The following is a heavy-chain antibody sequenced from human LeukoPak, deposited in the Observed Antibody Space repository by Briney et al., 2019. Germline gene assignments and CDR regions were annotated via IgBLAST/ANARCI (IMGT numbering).Heavy chain of an antibody. CDR1: GGSFSGYY. CDR2: INHSGST. J-gene: IGHJ4*02. V-gene: IGHV4-34*01. Sequence: PSETLSLTCAVYGGSFSGYYWSWIRQPPGKGLEWIGEINHSGSTNYNPSLKSRVTISVDTSKNQFSLKLSSVTAADTAVYYCARDPGWEDYWGQGTLVTVSS. CDR3: ARDPGWEDY. D-gene: IGHD1-26*01.